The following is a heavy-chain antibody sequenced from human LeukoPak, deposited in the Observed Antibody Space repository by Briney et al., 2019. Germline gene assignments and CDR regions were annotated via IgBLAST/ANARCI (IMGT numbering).Heavy chain of an antibody. J-gene: IGHJ4*02. CDR3: AILSAQVLLWFGH. V-gene: IGHV3-21*01. CDR2: ISGSSSFI. D-gene: IGHD3-10*01. CDR1: GFTVSTIY. Sequence: PGGSLRLSCAASGFTVSTIYMSWVRQAPGKGLEWVSSISGSSSFIYYADSVKGRFTISRDNAKNSLYLQMNSLRAEDTAVYYCAILSAQVLLWFGHWGQGTLVTVSS.